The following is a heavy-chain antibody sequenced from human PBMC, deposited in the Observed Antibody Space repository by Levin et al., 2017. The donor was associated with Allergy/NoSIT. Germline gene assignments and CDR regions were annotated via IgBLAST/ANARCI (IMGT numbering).Heavy chain of an antibody. V-gene: IGHV3-48*01. CDR3: ANDRRGLDY. CDR1: GFTFSSYS. Sequence: VASVKVSCAASGFTFSSYSMNWVRQAPGKGLEWVSYISSSSSTIYYADSVKGRFTISRDNAKNSLYLQMNSLRAEDTAVYYCANDRRGLDYWGQGTLVTVSS. J-gene: IGHJ4*02. CDR2: ISSSSSTI. D-gene: IGHD1-1*01.